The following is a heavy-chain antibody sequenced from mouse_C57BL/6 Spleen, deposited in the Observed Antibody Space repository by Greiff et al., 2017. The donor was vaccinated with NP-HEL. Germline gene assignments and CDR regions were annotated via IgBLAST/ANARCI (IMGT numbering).Heavy chain of an antibody. J-gene: IGHJ3*01. V-gene: IGHV1-52*01. D-gene: IGHD3-2*02. CDR2: IDPSDSET. Sequence: QVQLQQPGAELVRPGSSVKLSCKASGYTFTSYWMHWVKQRPIQGLEWIGNIDPSDSETHYNQKFKDKATLTVDKSSSTAYMQLSILTSEDSAVYYCARSETAQSTPWFAYWGQGTLVTVSA. CDR1: GYTFTSYW. CDR3: ARSETAQSTPWFAY.